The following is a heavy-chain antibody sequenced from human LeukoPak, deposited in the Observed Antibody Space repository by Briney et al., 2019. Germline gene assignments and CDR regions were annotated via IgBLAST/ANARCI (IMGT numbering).Heavy chain of an antibody. CDR1: GFTFSSYG. D-gene: IGHD4-17*01. Sequence: GRSLRLSCAASGFTFSSYGMHWVRQAPGKGLEWVAVISYDGSNKYYADSVKGRFTISRDNSKNTLYLQTNSLRAEDTAVYYCAKAVPVTNDYWGQGTLVTVSS. J-gene: IGHJ4*02. V-gene: IGHV3-30*18. CDR3: AKAVPVTNDY. CDR2: ISYDGSNK.